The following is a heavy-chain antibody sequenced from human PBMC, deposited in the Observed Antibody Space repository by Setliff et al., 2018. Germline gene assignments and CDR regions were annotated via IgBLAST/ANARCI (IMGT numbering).Heavy chain of an antibody. CDR2: INPSGGST. CDR3: AKDMADYYDSSGYWYYFDY. D-gene: IGHD3-22*01. J-gene: IGHJ4*02. CDR1: GYSFSIYS. V-gene: IGHV1-46*01. Sequence: GASVKVSCKASGYSFSIYSIHWVRQAPGQGLEWMGIINPSGGSTSYAQKFQGRVTMTRDTSTSTVYMELSSLRAEDTALYYCAKDMADYYDSSGYWYYFDYWGQGTLVTVSS.